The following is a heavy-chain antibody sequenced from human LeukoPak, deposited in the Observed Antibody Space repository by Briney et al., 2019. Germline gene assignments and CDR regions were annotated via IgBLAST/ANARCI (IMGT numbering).Heavy chain of an antibody. D-gene: IGHD2-15*01. Sequence: PGGSLRLSCAASGFTFSSYAMSWVRQAPGKGLEWVSAISGSGGSTYYADSVKGRLTISRDNSKNTLYLQMNSLRAEDTAVYYCAKGGYCSGGSCYHHYFDYWGQGTLVTVSS. J-gene: IGHJ4*02. V-gene: IGHV3-23*01. CDR2: ISGSGGST. CDR1: GFTFSSYA. CDR3: AKGGYCSGGSCYHHYFDY.